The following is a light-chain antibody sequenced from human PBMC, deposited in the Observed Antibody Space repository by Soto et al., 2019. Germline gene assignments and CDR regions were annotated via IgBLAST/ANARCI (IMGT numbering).Light chain of an antibody. CDR3: QQRSNWPIT. V-gene: IGKV3D-20*02. Sequence: EIVLTQSPGTLSLSPGERATLPSRASQSVSSHLAWYQQRPGQAPRLLIYGASSRATGIPDRFSGSGSGTDFTLTISRLEPEDFALYYCQQRSNWPITFGQGTRLEIK. CDR2: GAS. CDR1: QSVSSH. J-gene: IGKJ5*01.